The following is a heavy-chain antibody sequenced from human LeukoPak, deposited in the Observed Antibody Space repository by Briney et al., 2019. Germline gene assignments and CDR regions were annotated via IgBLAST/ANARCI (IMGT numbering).Heavy chain of an antibody. CDR1: GGSFSADY. D-gene: IGHD4-11*01. CDR2: INHSGDT. Sequence: SETLSLTCAVSGGSFSADYWSRIRQSPRKGLEWVGEINHSGDTNYNPSLNSRLTISIDPSKNQVSLTLHSVTAADTAVYYCARGLKDSKRYYSYYYYMDVWGEGTKVTVSS. V-gene: IGHV4-34*01. J-gene: IGHJ6*03. CDR3: ARGLKDSKRYYSYYYYMDV.